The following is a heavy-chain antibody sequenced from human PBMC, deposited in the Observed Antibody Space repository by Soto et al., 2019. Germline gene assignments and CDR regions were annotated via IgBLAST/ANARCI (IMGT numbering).Heavy chain of an antibody. Sequence: PGESLKISCKGSGYSFTSYWIGWVRQMPGKGLEWMGIIYPGDSDTRYSPSFQGQVTISADKSISTAYLQWSSLKASDTAMYYCARRTSIAAPQGYYYYYMDVWGKGTTVTVSS. CDR1: GYSFTSYW. D-gene: IGHD6-6*01. CDR2: IYPGDSDT. V-gene: IGHV5-51*01. CDR3: ARRTSIAAPQGYYYYYMDV. J-gene: IGHJ6*03.